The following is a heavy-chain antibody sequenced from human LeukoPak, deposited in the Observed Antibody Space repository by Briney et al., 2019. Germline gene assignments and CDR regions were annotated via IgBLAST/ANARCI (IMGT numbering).Heavy chain of an antibody. V-gene: IGHV3-21*01. CDR2: ISSSSSYI. CDR1: GFTFSSYS. J-gene: IGHJ4*02. CDR3: ARDAPDGTNFDY. Sequence: GSLRLSCAASGFTFSSYSMNWVRQAPGKGLEWVSSISSSSSYIYCADSVKGRFTISRDNAKNSLYLQMNSLRAEDTAVYYCARDAPDGTNFDYWGQGTLVTVSS. D-gene: IGHD2-2*01.